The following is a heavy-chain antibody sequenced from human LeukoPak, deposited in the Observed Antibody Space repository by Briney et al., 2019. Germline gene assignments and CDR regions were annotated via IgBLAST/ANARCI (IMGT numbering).Heavy chain of an antibody. CDR1: GDSISSGGYY. V-gene: IGHV4-31*03. CDR3: ARDGFSVWGSYRYTDRNWFDP. CDR2: IYYSGST. J-gene: IGHJ5*02. Sequence: SETLSLTCTVSGDSISSGGYYWSWIRQHPGKGLEWIGYIYYSGSTYYHPSLKSRVTISVEPSKNQFSLKLSSVTAADTAVYYCARDGFSVWGSYRYTDRNWFDPWGQGTLVTVSS. D-gene: IGHD3-16*02.